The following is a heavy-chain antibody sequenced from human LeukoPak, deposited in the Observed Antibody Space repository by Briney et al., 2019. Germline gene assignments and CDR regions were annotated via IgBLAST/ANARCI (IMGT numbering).Heavy chain of an antibody. Sequence: GGSLRLSCAASGFTFSSYWMHWIRQAPGKGLVWVSRINSDGSSTSYADSVKGRFTISRDNAKNTLYLQMNSLRAEDTAVYYCAREQANSYYDFWSGQNSLLDYWGQGTLVTVSS. D-gene: IGHD3-3*01. CDR1: GFTFSSYW. J-gene: IGHJ4*02. CDR3: AREQANSYYDFWSGQNSLLDY. V-gene: IGHV3-74*01. CDR2: INSDGSST.